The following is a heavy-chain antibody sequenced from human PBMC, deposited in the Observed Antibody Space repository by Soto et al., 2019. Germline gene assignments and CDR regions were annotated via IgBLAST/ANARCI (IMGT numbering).Heavy chain of an antibody. V-gene: IGHV4-59*01. D-gene: IGHD2-2*03. CDR1: GDSITSYY. CDR3: ARDLGIGSGPFDA. Sequence: QVQLQESGPGLAKPSETLSLTCTVSGDSITSYYWSWIRQPPGKALEWIGYIYNSGSTDNNRSLKSRVTISLDPAKKQFSLKLKSVTAADTAVYYCARDLGIGSGPFDAWGPGTMVTVS. CDR2: IYNSGST. J-gene: IGHJ3*01.